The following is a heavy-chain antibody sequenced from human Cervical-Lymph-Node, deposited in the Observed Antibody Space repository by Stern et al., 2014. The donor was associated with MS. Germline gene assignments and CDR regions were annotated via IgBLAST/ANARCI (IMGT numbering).Heavy chain of an antibody. CDR3: ARDYGDYAFDY. J-gene: IGHJ4*02. Sequence: EVQLLESGAEVKKPGESLKISCKGSGYSFTANWIAWVRQMPGKGLEWMGIIYPGDSDTSYSPSFQGHVTISADKSISTAYLQWSSLKASDTAMYYCARDYGDYAFDYWGQGTLVTVSS. CDR1: GYSFTANW. CDR2: IYPGDSDT. D-gene: IGHD4-17*01. V-gene: IGHV5-51*01.